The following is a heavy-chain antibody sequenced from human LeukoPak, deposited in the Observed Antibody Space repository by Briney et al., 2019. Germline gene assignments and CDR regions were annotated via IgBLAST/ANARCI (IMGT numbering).Heavy chain of an antibody. CDR1: GFTVSNDY. D-gene: IGHD5-18*01. V-gene: IGHV3-11*01. CDR2: ISSSGSTI. Sequence: PGGSLRLSCAASGFTVSNDYMSWIRQAPGKGLEWVSYISSSGSTIYYADSVKGRFTISRDNAKNSLYLQMNSLRAEDTAVYYCAYTATASYIDYWGQGTLVTVSS. J-gene: IGHJ4*02. CDR3: AYTATASYIDY.